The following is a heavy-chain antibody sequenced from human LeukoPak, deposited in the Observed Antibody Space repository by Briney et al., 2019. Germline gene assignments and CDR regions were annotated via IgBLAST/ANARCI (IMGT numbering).Heavy chain of an antibody. J-gene: IGHJ6*03. CDR3: ARGEGSGDERDYYYYYMDV. CDR1: GGTFSSYA. CDR2: IIPIFGTA. Sequence: SVKVSCKSSGGTFSSYAISWVRQAPGQGLEWMGGIIPIFGTANYAQKFQGRVTITTDESTSTAYMELSSLRSEDTAVYYCARGEGSGDERDYYYYYMDVWGKGTTVTVSS. D-gene: IGHD5-12*01. V-gene: IGHV1-69*05.